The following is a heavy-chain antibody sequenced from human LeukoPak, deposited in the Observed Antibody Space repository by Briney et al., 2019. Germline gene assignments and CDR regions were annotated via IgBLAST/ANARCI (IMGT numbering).Heavy chain of an antibody. D-gene: IGHD5-18*01. CDR1: GFTFSSYS. Sequence: GGSLRLSCAASGFTFSSYSMNWVRKAPGKGLEWVSSISSSSYIYYADSVKGRFTISRDNAKNSLYLQMNSLRAEDTAVYYCARDAAYGYDRFDSWGQGTQVTVSS. J-gene: IGHJ4*02. CDR3: ARDAAYGYDRFDS. V-gene: IGHV3-21*01. CDR2: ISSSSYI.